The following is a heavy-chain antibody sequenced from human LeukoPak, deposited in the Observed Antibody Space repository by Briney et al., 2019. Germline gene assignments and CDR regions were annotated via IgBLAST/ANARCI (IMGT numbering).Heavy chain of an antibody. CDR2: IYYSGST. V-gene: IGHV4-59*12. J-gene: IGHJ4*02. CDR1: GGSISSYY. D-gene: IGHD3-10*01. CDR3: ARVIMVRGVKYYFDY. Sequence: PSETLSLTCTVSGGSISSYYWSWIRQPPGKGLEWIGYIYYSGSTNYNPSLKSRVTISVDTSKNQFSLKLSSVTAADTAVYYCARVIMVRGVKYYFDYWGQGTLVTVSS.